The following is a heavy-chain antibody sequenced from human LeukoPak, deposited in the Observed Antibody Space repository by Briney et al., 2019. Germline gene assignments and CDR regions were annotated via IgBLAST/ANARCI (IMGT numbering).Heavy chain of an antibody. J-gene: IGHJ6*03. CDR2: IYYSGSN. CDR1: GGSVSSSSYY. Sequence: SETLSLTCTVSGGSVSSSSYYWGWIRQPPGKGLEWIGSIYYSGSNSYNPSLKRRVTISVDTSKNQFSLKLSSVTAADTSVYYCARSSGYRYYYYYMDVWGKGTTVTVSS. CDR3: ARSSGYRYYYYYMDV. D-gene: IGHD5-18*01. V-gene: IGHV4-39*01.